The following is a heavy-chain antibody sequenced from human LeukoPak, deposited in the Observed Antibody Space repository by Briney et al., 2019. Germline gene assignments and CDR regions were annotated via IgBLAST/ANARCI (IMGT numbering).Heavy chain of an antibody. CDR3: ARSAEHCTNGVCFTNYYMDI. CDR1: GYTFTGYY. CDR2: INPNSGGA. Sequence: ASVKVSCKASGYTFTGYYMHWVRQAPGQGLEWMGRINPNSGGANYAEEFQGRVTMTRDTSINTAYMELSRLTSDDTADYYCARSAEHCTNGVCFTNYYMDIWGKGTTVTVSS. D-gene: IGHD2-8*01. J-gene: IGHJ6*03. V-gene: IGHV1-2*06.